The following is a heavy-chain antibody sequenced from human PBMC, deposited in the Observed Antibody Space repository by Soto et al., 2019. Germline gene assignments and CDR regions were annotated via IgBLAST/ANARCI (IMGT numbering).Heavy chain of an antibody. Sequence: SETLSLTCAVYGGSFSGYYWSWIRQPPGKGLEWIGEINHSGSTNYNPSLKSRVTISVDTSKNQFSLKLSSVTAADTAVYYCARGRKNGMDVWGQGTTVT. CDR3: ARGRKNGMDV. CDR1: GGSFSGYY. J-gene: IGHJ6*02. CDR2: INHSGST. V-gene: IGHV4-34*01.